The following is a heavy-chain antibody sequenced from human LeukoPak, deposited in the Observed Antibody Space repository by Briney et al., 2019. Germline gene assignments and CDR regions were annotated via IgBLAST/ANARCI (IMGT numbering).Heavy chain of an antibody. Sequence: GGSLRLSCAASGFTVSSNYMIWVRQAPGKGLEWVSLIHGGGTTYYADSVKGRFTMSSDSSKNTVYLEMNSLRAEDTAVYYCARAPNYGDYGGQWGRGTLVTVSS. J-gene: IGHJ4*02. V-gene: IGHV3-53*01. CDR2: IHGGGTT. CDR3: ARAPNYGDYGGQ. CDR1: GFTVSSNY. D-gene: IGHD4-17*01.